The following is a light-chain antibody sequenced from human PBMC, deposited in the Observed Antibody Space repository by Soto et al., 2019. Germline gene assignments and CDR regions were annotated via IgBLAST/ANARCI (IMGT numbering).Light chain of an antibody. V-gene: IGKV3-15*01. CDR2: GAS. Sequence: EIVMTQSPATLSVSPGERATLSCRARQSVSGNLAWYQQTPGQAPRLLIYGASTRATGIPARFSGSGSGTEFTLTNTCLQSEDCAVYYCQQYNDWPPLTFGGGTKVEIK. J-gene: IGKJ4*01. CDR1: QSVSGN. CDR3: QQYNDWPPLT.